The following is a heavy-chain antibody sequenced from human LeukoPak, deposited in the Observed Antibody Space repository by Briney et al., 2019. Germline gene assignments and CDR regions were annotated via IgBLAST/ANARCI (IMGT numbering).Heavy chain of an antibody. V-gene: IGHV1-8*03. CDR3: ARVSYDSSGYLFDY. CDR2: MNPNSGNT. CDR1: GYTFTSYD. Sequence: ASVKVSCKASGYTFTSYDIDWVRQATGQGLEWMGWMNPNSGNTGYAQKFQGRVTITRNTSISTAYMELSSLRSEDTAVYYCARVSYDSSGYLFDYWGQGTLVTVSS. D-gene: IGHD3-22*01. J-gene: IGHJ4*02.